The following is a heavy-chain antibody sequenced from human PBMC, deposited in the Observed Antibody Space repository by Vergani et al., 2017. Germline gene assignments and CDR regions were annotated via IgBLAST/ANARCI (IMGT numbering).Heavy chain of an antibody. Sequence: VQLVESGGGVVQPGRSLRLSCAASGFTFSSYAMHWVRQATGKGLEWVAVISYDGSNKYYADSVKGRFTISRDNSKNTLYLQMNSLRAEDTAVYYCARDVIAVAAFTFDYWGQGTLVTVSS. J-gene: IGHJ4*02. CDR2: ISYDGSNK. D-gene: IGHD6-19*01. CDR3: ARDVIAVAAFTFDY. CDR1: GFTFSSYA. V-gene: IGHV3-30-3*01.